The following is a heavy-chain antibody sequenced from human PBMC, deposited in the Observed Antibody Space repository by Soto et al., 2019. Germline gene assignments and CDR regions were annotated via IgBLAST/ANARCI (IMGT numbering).Heavy chain of an antibody. CDR1: GFTCSSNW. J-gene: IGHJ5*02. V-gene: IGHV3-7*01. CDR2: IKQDGSEK. D-gene: IGHD2-15*01. Sequence: GGSLRLSXAASGFTCSSNWMSWVRQAPGKGLEWVANIKQDGSEKYYADSVKGRFTISRDNAKNSLYLQMNSLRAEDRAVYYCAREECSGGSCYSSMYNWFDPWGQGTQVTVSS. CDR3: AREECSGGSCYSSMYNWFDP.